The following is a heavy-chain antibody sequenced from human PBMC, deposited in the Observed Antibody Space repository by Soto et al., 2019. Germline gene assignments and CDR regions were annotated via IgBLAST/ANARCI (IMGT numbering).Heavy chain of an antibody. CDR3: AREVYGSGSYYLY. V-gene: IGHV1-69*08. CDR2: IIPILGIA. CDR1: GGTFSSYT. J-gene: IGHJ4*02. D-gene: IGHD3-10*01. Sequence: QVQLVQSGAEVKKPGSSVKVSCKASGGTFSSYTISWVRQAPGQGLEWMGRIIPILGIANYAQQFQGRVTITADKSTSTAYMELSSLRSEDTAVYYCAREVYGSGSYYLYWGQGTLVTVSS.